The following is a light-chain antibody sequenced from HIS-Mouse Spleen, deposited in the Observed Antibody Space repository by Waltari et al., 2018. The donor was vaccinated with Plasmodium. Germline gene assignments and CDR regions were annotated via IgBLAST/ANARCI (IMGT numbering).Light chain of an antibody. CDR2: DVS. J-gene: IGLJ2*01. CDR1: SSDVGVYNY. V-gene: IGLV2-14*03. CDR3: SSYTSSSTLV. Sequence: QSALTQPASVAGSPGRSTTISCTGTSSDVGVYNYVPWYQQHPGKAPKLMIYDVSIRPSGVSIRFSGSKSGNTASLTISGRQAEDEADYYCSSYTSSSTLVFGGGTKLTVL.